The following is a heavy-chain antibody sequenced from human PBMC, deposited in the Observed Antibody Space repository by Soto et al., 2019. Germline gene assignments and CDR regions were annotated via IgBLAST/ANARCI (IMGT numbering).Heavy chain of an antibody. J-gene: IGHJ4*02. D-gene: IGHD5-18*01. V-gene: IGHV4-61*01. Sequence: PSETLSLTCTVSGGSVSSGNYYWSWIRQPPGKGLEWIGYFYYTGSINYNPSLKSRVTIFIDASKNQFSLTLYSVTAADTAVYYCTSRRDWTAVDPLDYWGLGTLVTVSS. CDR2: FYYTGSI. CDR1: GGSVSSGNYY. CDR3: TSRRDWTAVDPLDY.